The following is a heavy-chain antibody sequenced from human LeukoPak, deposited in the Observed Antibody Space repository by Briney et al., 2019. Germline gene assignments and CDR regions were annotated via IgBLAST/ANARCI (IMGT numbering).Heavy chain of an antibody. V-gene: IGHV4-34*01. J-gene: IGHJ4*02. CDR1: GGSFSGYY. D-gene: IGHD2-8*01. Sequence: PSETLSLTCAVYGGSFSGYYWSWIRQPPGKGLEWIGEINHSGSTNYNPSLKSRVTISVDTSKNQFSLKLSSVTAADTAVYYCAREKFVLMVYAIQGGFDYRGQGTLVTVSS. CDR2: INHSGST. CDR3: AREKFVLMVYAIQGGFDY.